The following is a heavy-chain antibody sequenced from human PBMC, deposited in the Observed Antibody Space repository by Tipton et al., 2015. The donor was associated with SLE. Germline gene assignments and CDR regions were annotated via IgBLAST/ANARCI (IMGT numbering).Heavy chain of an antibody. V-gene: IGHV4-39*07. CDR1: GGSISPSYY. J-gene: IGHJ6*03. CDR3: YAYSTSSNWFYYYMDV. CDR2: ISYSGIA. Sequence: TLSLTCTVSGGSISPSYYWGWIRQPPGKGLEWIASISYSGIAHYHPSLESRVSMSVDTSKNKFSLQLNSVPTADTAVYYCYAYSTSSNWFYYYMDVWGKGTTVTVSS. D-gene: IGHD6-6*01.